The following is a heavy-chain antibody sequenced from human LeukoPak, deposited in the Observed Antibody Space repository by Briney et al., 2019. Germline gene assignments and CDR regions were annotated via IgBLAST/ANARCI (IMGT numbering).Heavy chain of an antibody. CDR2: IYYSGST. J-gene: IGHJ6*03. V-gene: IGHV4-59*11. CDR3: ARATYDFWSGYYYYYYYMEV. D-gene: IGHD3-3*01. Sequence: IPSETLSLTCTVSGGSISSHYWSWIRQPPGKGLEWIGYIYYSGSTNYNPSLKSRVTISVDTSKNQFSLKLSSVTAADTAVYYCARATYDFWSGYYYYYYYMEVWGKGTTVTVSS. CDR1: GGSISSHY.